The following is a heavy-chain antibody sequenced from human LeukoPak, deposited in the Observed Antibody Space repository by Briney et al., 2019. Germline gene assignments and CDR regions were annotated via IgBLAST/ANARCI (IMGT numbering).Heavy chain of an antibody. CDR2: ISAYNGNT. CDR1: GYTFTSYG. J-gene: IGHJ5*02. V-gene: IGHV1-18*04. Sequence: ASVKVSCKASGYTFTSYGISWVRQAPGQGLESMGWISAYNGNTNCAQKLQGRVTMTTDTSTSTAYMELRSLRSDDTAVYYCARDKTDSSGWHPNWFDPWGQGTLVTVSS. CDR3: ARDKTDSSGWHPNWFDP. D-gene: IGHD6-19*01.